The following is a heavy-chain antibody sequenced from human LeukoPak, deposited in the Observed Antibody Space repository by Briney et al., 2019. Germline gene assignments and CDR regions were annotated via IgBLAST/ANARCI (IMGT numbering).Heavy chain of an antibody. V-gene: IGHV3-74*01. Sequence: GSLRLSCAASGFTFSSYWMHWVRQAPGKGLVWVSRINSDGSSTSYTDSVKGRFTISRDNAKNTLYLQMNSLRAEDTAVYYCAREKYSSSWYDYWGQGTLVTVSS. CDR1: GFTFSSYW. D-gene: IGHD6-13*01. CDR2: INSDGSST. J-gene: IGHJ4*02. CDR3: AREKYSSSWYDY.